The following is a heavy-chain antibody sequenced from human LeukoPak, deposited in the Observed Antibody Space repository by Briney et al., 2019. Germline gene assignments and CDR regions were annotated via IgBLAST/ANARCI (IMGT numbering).Heavy chain of an antibody. D-gene: IGHD2-15*01. CDR2: IYSDNT. V-gene: IGHV3-53*01. Sequence: GGSLRLSCTVSGFTVSSNSMSWVRQAPGKGLEWVSFIYSDNTHYSDSVKGRFTISRDNSKNTLYLQMNSLRAEDTAVYYCARDQCSGGSCYSAYYYYYMDVWGKGTTVTVSS. CDR1: GFTVSSNS. J-gene: IGHJ6*03. CDR3: ARDQCSGGSCYSAYYYYYMDV.